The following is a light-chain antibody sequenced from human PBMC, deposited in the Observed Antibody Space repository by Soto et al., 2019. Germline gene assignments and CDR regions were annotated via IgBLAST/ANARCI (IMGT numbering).Light chain of an antibody. V-gene: IGLV2-23*02. CDR3: SSYAGFSTVI. CDR1: SSDVGSYNL. J-gene: IGLJ2*01. Sequence: QSALTQPASVSGSPGQSITISCTGTSSDVGSYNLVSWYQQHPGKAPKLMISAVTKRPAGVSSRFSGSKSGNTASLTISGLQAEDEADYYCSSYAGFSTVIFGGGTQLTVL. CDR2: AVT.